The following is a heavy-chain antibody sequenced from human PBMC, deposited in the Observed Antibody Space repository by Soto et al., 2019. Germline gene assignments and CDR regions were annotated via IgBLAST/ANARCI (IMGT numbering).Heavy chain of an antibody. D-gene: IGHD4-17*01. CDR2: IYYSGST. J-gene: IGHJ6*03. CDR1: GGSISSYY. CDR3: ARAWATTVTPYYYYYYMDV. V-gene: IGHV4-59*08. Sequence: QVQLQESGPGLVKPSETLSLTCTVSGGSISSYYWSWIRQPPGKGLEWIGYIYYSGSTNYNPSLKRRVTISVDTSKNQFSLKLSSVTAADTAVYYCARAWATTVTPYYYYYYMDVWGKGTTVTVSS.